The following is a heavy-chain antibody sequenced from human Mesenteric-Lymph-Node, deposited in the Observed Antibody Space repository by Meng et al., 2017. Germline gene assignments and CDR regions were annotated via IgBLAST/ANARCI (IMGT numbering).Heavy chain of an antibody. CDR1: GFTVSSNY. J-gene: IGHJ4*02. V-gene: IGHV3-53*04. D-gene: IGHD6-19*01. Sequence: ESLKISCAASGFTVSSNYMSWVRQAPGKGLEWVSVIYSGGSTYYADSVKGRFTISRHNSKNTLYLQMNSLRAEDTAVYYCAKVWAPWLNGPTIFDSWGQGALVTVSS. CDR3: AKVWAPWLNGPTIFDS. CDR2: IYSGGST.